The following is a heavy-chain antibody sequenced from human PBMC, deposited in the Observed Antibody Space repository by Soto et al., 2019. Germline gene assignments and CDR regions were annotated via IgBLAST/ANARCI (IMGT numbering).Heavy chain of an antibody. CDR1: GGSISSGGYY. V-gene: IGHV4-31*03. Sequence: SETLSLTCTVSGGSISSGGYYWSWIRQHPGKGLEWIGYIYYSGSTYYNPSLKSRVTISVDTSKNQFSLKLSSVTAADTAVYYCARETEGYCSGGSCYSMPSGMDVWGQGTTVTVSS. CDR2: IYYSGST. CDR3: ARETEGYCSGGSCYSMPSGMDV. J-gene: IGHJ6*02. D-gene: IGHD2-15*01.